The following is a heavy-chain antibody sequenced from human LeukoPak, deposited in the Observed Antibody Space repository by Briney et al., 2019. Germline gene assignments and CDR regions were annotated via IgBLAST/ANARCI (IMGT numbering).Heavy chain of an antibody. J-gene: IGHJ2*01. D-gene: IGHD3-10*01. V-gene: IGHV4-59*01. CDR2: IYYSGTT. CDR3: ARLQRITMAGPDYWYFDL. Sequence: SETLSLTCTVSGDSINSYYWSWIRQPPEKGLGWIGYIYYSGTTGYNPSLKGRVTISVDTSKTQFSLKMNSVTAADTAVYYCARLQRITMAGPDYWYFDLWGRGTLVTVSS. CDR1: GDSINSYY.